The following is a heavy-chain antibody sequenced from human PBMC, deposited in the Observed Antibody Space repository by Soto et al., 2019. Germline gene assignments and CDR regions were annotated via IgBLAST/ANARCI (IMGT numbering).Heavy chain of an antibody. CDR3: ARSAGSSGWYALAFDY. CDR2: IYYSGST. CDR1: GGSISSYY. D-gene: IGHD6-19*01. J-gene: IGHJ4*02. Sequence: SETLSLTCTVSGGSISSYYWSWIRQPPGKGLEWIGYIYYSGSTNYNPSLKSRVTISVDTSKNQFSLKLSSVTAADTAVYYCARSAGSSGWYALAFDYWGQGTLVTVSS. V-gene: IGHV4-59*01.